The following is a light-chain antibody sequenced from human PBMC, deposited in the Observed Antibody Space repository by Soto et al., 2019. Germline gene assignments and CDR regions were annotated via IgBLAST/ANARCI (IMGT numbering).Light chain of an antibody. CDR2: GAS. J-gene: IGKJ1*01. Sequence: EILMTQSPATLYVSPGERATLSCRASQSVSSSLAWYQQKPGQAPRLLIYGASTRATGIPDRFSGSGSGTEFTLTISSLQSEDLAFYYCQQYNNWPWTCGQGTRVEIK. CDR3: QQYNNWPWT. CDR1: QSVSSS. V-gene: IGKV3-15*01.